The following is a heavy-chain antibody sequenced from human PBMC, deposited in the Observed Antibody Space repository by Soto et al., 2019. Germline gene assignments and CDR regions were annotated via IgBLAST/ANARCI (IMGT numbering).Heavy chain of an antibody. D-gene: IGHD2-2*01. CDR1: GFTFSSYW. V-gene: IGHV3-7*01. Sequence: PGGSLRLSCAASGFTFSSYWMSWVRQAPGKGLEWVANIKQDGSEKYYVDSVKGRFTISRDNAKNSLYLQMNSLRAEDTAVYYCARDCSSNSCYGYYYYGMDVWGQGTTVTVSS. CDR2: IKQDGSEK. CDR3: ARDCSSNSCYGYYYYGMDV. J-gene: IGHJ6*02.